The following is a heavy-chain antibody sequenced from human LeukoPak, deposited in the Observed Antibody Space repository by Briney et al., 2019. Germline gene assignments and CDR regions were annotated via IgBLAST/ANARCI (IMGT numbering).Heavy chain of an antibody. Sequence: GGSLRLSCAASGFTFSTYEMNWLRQAPGKGLEWVSYISSSGTTIYYADSVKGRFTISRDNSKNTLYLQMNSLRAEDTAVYYCASDMRSGSYSWYFDYWGQGTLVTVSS. D-gene: IGHD1-26*01. J-gene: IGHJ4*02. CDR2: ISSSGTTI. V-gene: IGHV3-48*03. CDR3: ASDMRSGSYSWYFDY. CDR1: GFTFSTYE.